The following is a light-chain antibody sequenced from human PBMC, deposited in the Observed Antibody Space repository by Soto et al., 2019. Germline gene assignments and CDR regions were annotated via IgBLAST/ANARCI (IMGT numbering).Light chain of an antibody. CDR1: QGIRND. J-gene: IGKJ1*01. Sequence: AIQMTQSPSSLSASVGDRVPITCRASQGIRNDLGWYQQKPGKAPKLLIYAASSLQSGVPSRFSGIGSGTDFTLTISSLKPEDFATYYCLQDYNNPWTFGQGTKVDIK. V-gene: IGKV1-6*01. CDR2: AAS. CDR3: LQDYNNPWT.